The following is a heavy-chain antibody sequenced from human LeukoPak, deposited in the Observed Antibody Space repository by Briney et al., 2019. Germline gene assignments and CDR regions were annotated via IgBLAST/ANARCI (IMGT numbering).Heavy chain of an antibody. CDR2: IYSSGSA. V-gene: IGHV4-4*07. J-gene: IGHJ5*02. Sequence: SETLSLTCTVSGGSIINHYWSWVRQPAGKGLEWIGRIYSSGSANYSPSLKSRVSMSIDTSNNYFFLNLTSVTAADTALYFCARDVRYASGWSTPESWGQGTLVTVSS. D-gene: IGHD6-19*01. CDR3: ARDVRYASGWSTPES. CDR1: GGSIINHY.